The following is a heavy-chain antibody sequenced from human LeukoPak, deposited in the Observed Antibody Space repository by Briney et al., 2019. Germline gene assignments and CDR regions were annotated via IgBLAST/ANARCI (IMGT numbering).Heavy chain of an antibody. V-gene: IGHV3-30*03. D-gene: IGHD6-19*01. CDR1: EFTFSSYD. Sequence: GGSLRLSCAASEFTFSSYDMHWVRQAPGKGLEWVAVISYDESNEYYADSVKGRFTISRDNSKNTLYLQMNSLRAEDTAVYYCARELSSGWTGGFDYWGQGTLVTVSS. J-gene: IGHJ4*02. CDR3: ARELSSGWTGGFDY. CDR2: ISYDESNE.